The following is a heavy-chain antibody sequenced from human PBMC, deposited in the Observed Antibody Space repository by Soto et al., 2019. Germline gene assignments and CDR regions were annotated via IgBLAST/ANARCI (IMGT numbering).Heavy chain of an antibody. CDR3: ARDRNYESSGIKDY. J-gene: IGHJ4*02. Sequence: GGSLRLSCAASGFTFSSYGMHWVRQAPGKGLEWVAVIWYDGSNKYYADSVKGRFTISRDNSKNTLYLQMNSLRAEDTAVYYCARDRNYESSGIKDYWGQGALVTVSS. CDR2: IWYDGSNK. D-gene: IGHD3-22*01. CDR1: GFTFSSYG. V-gene: IGHV3-33*01.